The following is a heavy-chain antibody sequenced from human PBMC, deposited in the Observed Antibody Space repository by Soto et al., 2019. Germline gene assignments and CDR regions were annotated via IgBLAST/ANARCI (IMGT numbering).Heavy chain of an antibody. J-gene: IGHJ6*02. Sequence: TSETLSLTCAFYGGSFSGYYWSLIRQPPGKGLEWIGEINHSGSTNYNPSLKSRVTISVDTSKNQFSLKLSSVTAADTAVYYCASRIWFGELSYYYYYGMDVWGQGTTVTAP. D-gene: IGHD3-10*01. CDR2: INHSGST. CDR3: ASRIWFGELSYYYYYGMDV. CDR1: GGSFSGYY. V-gene: IGHV4-34*01.